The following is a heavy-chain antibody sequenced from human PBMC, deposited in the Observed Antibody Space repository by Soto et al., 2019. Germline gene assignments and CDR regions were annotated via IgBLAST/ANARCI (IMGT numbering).Heavy chain of an antibody. CDR3: ARDPPPPDY. Sequence: SETLSLTCTVSGGSISNYYWSWIRQPPRKGLEWIGYIYYSGSTNYNPSLKSRVTISVDTSKNQFSLKLSSVTAADTAVYYCARDPPPPDYWGQGTLVTVSS. CDR1: GGSISNYY. CDR2: IYYSGST. J-gene: IGHJ4*02. V-gene: IGHV4-59*01.